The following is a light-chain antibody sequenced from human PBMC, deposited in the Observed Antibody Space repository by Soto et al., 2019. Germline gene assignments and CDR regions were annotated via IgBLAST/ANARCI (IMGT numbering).Light chain of an antibody. CDR1: SYNY. J-gene: IGLJ2*01. CDR3: SSYTSSSTVV. CDR2: EVS. Sequence: QSALTQPRSVSGSPGQSVTISCTGTSYNYVSWYQQHPGKAPKLMIYEVSNRPSGVSNRFSGSKSGNTASLTISGLQAEDEADYYCSSYTSSSTVVFGGGTKLTVL. V-gene: IGLV2-14*01.